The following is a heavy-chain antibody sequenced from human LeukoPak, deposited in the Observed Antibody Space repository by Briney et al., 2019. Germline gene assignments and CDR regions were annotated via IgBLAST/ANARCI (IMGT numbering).Heavy chain of an antibody. J-gene: IGHJ4*02. V-gene: IGHV1-69*13. CDR1: GGTFSSYA. CDR3: ARDRLNYYGSGSYSHYFDY. D-gene: IGHD3-10*01. CDR2: IIPIFGTA. Sequence: ASVKVSCKASGGTFSSYAISWVRQAPGQGLEWMGGIIPIFGTANYAQKFQGRVTITADESTSTAYMELSSLRSEDTAVYYCARDRLNYYGSGSYSHYFDYWGQGTLVTVSS.